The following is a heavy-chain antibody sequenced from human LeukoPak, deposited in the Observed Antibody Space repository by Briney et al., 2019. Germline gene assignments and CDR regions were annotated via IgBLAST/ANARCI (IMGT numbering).Heavy chain of an antibody. CDR2: ISDSGST. D-gene: IGHD3-22*01. CDR1: GGSITSYY. J-gene: IGHJ4*02. V-gene: IGHV4-59*12. CDR3: ARAGDSSDYGDY. Sequence: KPSETLSLTCTVSGGSITSYYWSWLRQSPGKGLDWIAFISDSGSTYYNPSLKSRVTISVDTSKNQFSLKLSSVTAADTAVYYCARAGDSSDYGDYWGQGTLVTVSS.